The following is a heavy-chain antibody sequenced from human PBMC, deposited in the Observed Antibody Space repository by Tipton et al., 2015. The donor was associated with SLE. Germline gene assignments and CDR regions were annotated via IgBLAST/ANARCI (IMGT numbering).Heavy chain of an antibody. J-gene: IGHJ4*02. D-gene: IGHD1-26*01. CDR1: GGSISSSSYY. Sequence: TLSLTCTVSGGSISSSSYYWGWIRQPPGKGLEWIGSIYYSGSTYYNPSLKSRVTISVDTSKNQFSLKLSSVTAADTAVYYCAGMSYPREGYFDYWGQGTLGTVSS. V-gene: IGHV4-39*07. CDR3: AGMSYPREGYFDY. CDR2: IYYSGST.